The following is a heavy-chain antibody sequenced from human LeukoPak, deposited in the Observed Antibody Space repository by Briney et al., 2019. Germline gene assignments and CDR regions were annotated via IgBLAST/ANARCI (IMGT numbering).Heavy chain of an antibody. V-gene: IGHV4-59*02. CDR3: ARGPLDSGYTYFDY. D-gene: IGHD5-12*01. J-gene: IGHJ4*02. Sequence: SETLSLTCTVSGASVSSYYWSWIRQPPGKGPEWIGYFSYSGSTNYNPSLKSRVTISVYTSKNQFSLNLSSVTAADTAVYYCARGPLDSGYTYFDYWGQGTLVSVAS. CDR2: FSYSGST. CDR1: GASVSSYY.